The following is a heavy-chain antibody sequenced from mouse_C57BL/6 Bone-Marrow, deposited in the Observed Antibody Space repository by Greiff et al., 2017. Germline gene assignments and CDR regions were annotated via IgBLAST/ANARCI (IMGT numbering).Heavy chain of an antibody. CDR2: IYPGDGDT. CDR1: GYAFSSSW. D-gene: IGHD1-3*01. V-gene: IGHV1-82*01. Sequence: QVQLQQSGPELVKPGASVKISCKASGYAFSSSWMNWVKQRPGKGLEWIGRIYPGDGDTNYNGKFKGKATLTADKSSSTAYMQLSSLTSEDSAVYFCARYKRNGYAMDYWGQGTSVTVSS. CDR3: ARYKRNGYAMDY. J-gene: IGHJ4*01.